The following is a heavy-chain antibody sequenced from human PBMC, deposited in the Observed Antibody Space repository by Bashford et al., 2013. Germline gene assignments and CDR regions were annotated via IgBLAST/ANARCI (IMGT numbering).Heavy chain of an antibody. Sequence: RQAPGKGLEWISYISSTTSYTKYADFVEGRFTISRDNAKNSLYLQMDSLRAEDTAMYYCARDSSVSNTPTAFDFWGQGTLVTVSS. V-gene: IGHV3-11*05. D-gene: IGHD5/OR15-5a*01. J-gene: IGHJ4*02. CDR3: ARDSSVSNTPTAFDF. CDR2: ISSTTSYT.